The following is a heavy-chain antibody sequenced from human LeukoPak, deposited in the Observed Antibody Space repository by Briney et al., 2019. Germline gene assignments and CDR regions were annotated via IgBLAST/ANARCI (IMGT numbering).Heavy chain of an antibody. Sequence: GASVKVSCKASGGTFSSYAISWVRQAPGQGLEWMGRIIPILGIANYAQKFQGRVTITADKSTSTAYMELSSLRSEDTAVYYCARERYSSSSGFDPWGQGTLVTVSS. J-gene: IGHJ5*02. CDR2: IIPILGIA. D-gene: IGHD6-6*01. CDR3: ARERYSSSSGFDP. V-gene: IGHV1-69*04. CDR1: GGTFSSYA.